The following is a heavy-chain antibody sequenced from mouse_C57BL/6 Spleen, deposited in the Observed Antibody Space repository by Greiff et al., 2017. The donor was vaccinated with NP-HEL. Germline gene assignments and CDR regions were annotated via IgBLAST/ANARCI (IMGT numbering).Heavy chain of an antibody. Sequence: VQLQQSGPELVKPGASVKISCKASGYAFSSSWMNWVKQRPGKGLEWIGRIYPGDGDTNYNGKFKGKATLTADKSSSTAYMQLSSLTSEDSAVYFCARWGYGSSYDFDVWGTGTTVTVSS. CDR3: ARWGYGSSYDFDV. D-gene: IGHD1-1*01. CDR2: IYPGDGDT. V-gene: IGHV1-82*01. J-gene: IGHJ1*03. CDR1: GYAFSSSW.